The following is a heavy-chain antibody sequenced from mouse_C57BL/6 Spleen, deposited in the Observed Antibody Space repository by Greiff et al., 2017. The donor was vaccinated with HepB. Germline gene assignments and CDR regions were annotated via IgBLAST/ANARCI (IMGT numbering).Heavy chain of an antibody. CDR1: GYAFSSSW. Sequence: VQLQQSGPELVKPGASVKISCKASGYAFSSSWMNWVKQRPGKGLEWIGRIYPGDGDTNYNGKFKGKATLTADKSSSTAYMQLSSLTSGDSAVYFCASHSNYSYFDYWGQGTTLTVSS. CDR2: IYPGDGDT. D-gene: IGHD2-5*01. J-gene: IGHJ2*01. V-gene: IGHV1-82*01. CDR3: ASHSNYSYFDY.